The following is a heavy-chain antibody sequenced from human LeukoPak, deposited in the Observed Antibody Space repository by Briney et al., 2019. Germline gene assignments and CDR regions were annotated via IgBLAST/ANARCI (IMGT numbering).Heavy chain of an antibody. D-gene: IGHD1-26*01. V-gene: IGHV3-21*01. J-gene: IGHJ4*02. CDR3: ARDGAVGATGDYLDY. CDR2: ISSSSSYI. CDR1: GFTFSSYS. Sequence: PGGSLRLSCAASGFTFSSYSMNWVRQAPGKGLEWVSSISSSSSYIFYTDSVKGRFTISRDNAKNSLYLQMNSLRAEETAVYYCARDGAVGATGDYLDYWGQGTLVTVSS.